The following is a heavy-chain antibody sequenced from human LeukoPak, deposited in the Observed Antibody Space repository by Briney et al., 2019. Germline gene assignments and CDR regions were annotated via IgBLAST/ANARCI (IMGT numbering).Heavy chain of an antibody. Sequence: GGSLRLSCTASGSTFSSYSMNWVRQAPGKGLEWVSSISSSSTYIYYADSVKGRFTISRDNAKNSPYLQMNSLRAEDTAVYYCARDGVVVPAAIFNWFDPWGQGTLVTVSS. D-gene: IGHD2-2*01. CDR1: GSTFSSYS. CDR3: ARDGVVVPAAIFNWFDP. J-gene: IGHJ5*02. CDR2: ISSSSTYI. V-gene: IGHV3-21*01.